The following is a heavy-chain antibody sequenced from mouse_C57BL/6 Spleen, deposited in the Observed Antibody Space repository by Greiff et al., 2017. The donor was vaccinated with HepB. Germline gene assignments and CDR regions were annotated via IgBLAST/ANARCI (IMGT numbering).Heavy chain of an antibody. CDR2: IDPSDSYT. V-gene: IGHV1-59*01. CDR3: ARFPITTVVATEFYYFDY. CDR1: GYTFTSYW. D-gene: IGHD1-1*01. J-gene: IGHJ2*01. Sequence: VQLQQPGAELVRPGTSVKLSCKASGYTFTSYWMHWVKQRPGQGLEWIGVIDPSDSYTNYNQKFKGKATLTVDTSSSTAYMQLSSLTSEDSAVYYCARFPITTVVATEFYYFDYWGQGTTLTVSS.